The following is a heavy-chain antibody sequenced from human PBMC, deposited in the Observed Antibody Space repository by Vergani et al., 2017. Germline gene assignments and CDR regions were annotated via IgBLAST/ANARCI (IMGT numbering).Heavy chain of an antibody. CDR1: GFTFSSYE. CDR3: ASVGKSGQGSY. D-gene: IGHD3-3*01. J-gene: IGHJ4*02. CDR2: ISSSGSTI. Sequence: EVQLVESGGGLVQPGGSLRLSCAASGFTFSSYEMNWVRQAPGKGLEWVSYISSSGSTIYYAESVKGRFTRARDNAKNSLYRQMNSLRAEDTAVYYCASVGKSGQGSYWGQGTLVTVSS. V-gene: IGHV3-48*03.